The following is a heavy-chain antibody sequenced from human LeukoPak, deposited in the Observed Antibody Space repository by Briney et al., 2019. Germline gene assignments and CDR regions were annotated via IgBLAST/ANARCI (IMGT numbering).Heavy chain of an antibody. D-gene: IGHD2-15*01. J-gene: IGHJ5*02. V-gene: IGHV4-59*08. CDR2: VYYSGST. Sequence: SETLPLTCTVSGGSISGYFWSWVRQPPGKGLEWIADVYYSGSTNYNPSLKSRVAISVDTSKNQFSLRLSSVTAADTAVYYCARLQRRYSPFDPWGQGTLVTVSS. CDR1: GGSISGYF. CDR3: ARLQRRYSPFDP.